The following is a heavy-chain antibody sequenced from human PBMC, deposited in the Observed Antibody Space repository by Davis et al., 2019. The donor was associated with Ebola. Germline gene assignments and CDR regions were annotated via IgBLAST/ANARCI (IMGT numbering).Heavy chain of an antibody. V-gene: IGHV3-21*04. CDR3: TKAVRSTSDQY. CDR1: GFTFSSYS. CDR2: ISSSSSYI. D-gene: IGHD6-6*01. J-gene: IGHJ4*02. Sequence: GESLKISCAASGFTFSSYSMNWVRQAPGKGLEWVLSISSSSSYIYYADSAKGRFTISRDNAKNSLYLQMNSLRAEDTAVYYCTKAVRSTSDQYWDQGTLVTVSS.